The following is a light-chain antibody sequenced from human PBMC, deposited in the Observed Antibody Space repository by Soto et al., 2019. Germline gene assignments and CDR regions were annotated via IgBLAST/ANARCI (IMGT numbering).Light chain of an antibody. J-gene: IGLJ3*02. Sequence: QSVLTQPASVSGSPGQSITISCTGTSSDVGGYNYVSWYQQHPGKAPKLMIYEVSNRPSGVSTHYSGSKSGNTASLTISGRQAEDEAEYYCSSYTSSSTRVFGGGTKLTVL. CDR3: SSYTSSSTRV. CDR2: EVS. V-gene: IGLV2-14*01. CDR1: SSDVGGYNY.